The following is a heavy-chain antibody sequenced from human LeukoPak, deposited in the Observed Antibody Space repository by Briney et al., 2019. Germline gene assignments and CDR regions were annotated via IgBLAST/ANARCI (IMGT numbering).Heavy chain of an antibody. CDR1: GGTFSSYA. D-gene: IGHD3-16*02. J-gene: IGHJ4*02. Sequence: GASVKVSCKASGGTFSSYAISWVRQAPGQGLEWMGGIIPIFGTANYAQKFQGRVTITADESTSTAYMELSSLRSEDTAVYYCARVSALMITFGGVIVGDFDYWGQGTLVTVSS. CDR2: IIPIFGTA. CDR3: ARVSALMITFGGVIVGDFDY. V-gene: IGHV1-69*01.